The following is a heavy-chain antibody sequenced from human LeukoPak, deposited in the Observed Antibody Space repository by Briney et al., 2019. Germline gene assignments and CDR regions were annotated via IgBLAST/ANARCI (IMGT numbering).Heavy chain of an antibody. CDR3: AKRLYDSSGYYPFDY. CDR2: ISGSGSST. D-gene: IGHD3-22*01. J-gene: IGHJ4*02. V-gene: IGHV3-23*01. Sequence: GGSLRLSCAASGFTFSSYAMSWVRQAPGKGLEWVSAISGSGSSTYYADSVKGRFTISRDNPKNTLDLQMNSLRAEDTAVYYCAKRLYDSSGYYPFDYWGQGTLVTVSS. CDR1: GFTFSSYA.